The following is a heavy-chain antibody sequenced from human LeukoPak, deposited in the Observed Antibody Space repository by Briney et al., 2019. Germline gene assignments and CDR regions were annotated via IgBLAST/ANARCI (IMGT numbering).Heavy chain of an antibody. Sequence: GGSPRLSCAASGFTFSSYAMSWVRQAPGKGLEWVSAISGSGGSTYYADSVKGRFTISRDNSKNTLYLQMNSLRAEDTAVYYCAKAAMEYYGSGSYYRFPYWGQGTLVTVSS. D-gene: IGHD3-10*01. CDR1: GFTFSSYA. CDR3: AKAAMEYYGSGSYYRFPY. J-gene: IGHJ4*02. CDR2: ISGSGGST. V-gene: IGHV3-23*01.